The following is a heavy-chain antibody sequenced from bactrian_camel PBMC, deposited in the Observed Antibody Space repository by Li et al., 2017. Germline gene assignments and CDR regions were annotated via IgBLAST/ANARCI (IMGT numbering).Heavy chain of an antibody. CDR2: IYSGGSGATAT. D-gene: IGHD4*01. V-gene: IGHV3-3*01. J-gene: IGHJ4*01. Sequence: HVQLVESGGGSVQSGGTLRLSCAASGYTANRYCMGWFRQAPGKEREGVATIYSGGSGATATYYADSVKGRFTISRDAAKNTLYLQMNSLKPEDTAIYYCAADLRPSGLSKNDYSVIRYVGQGTQVTVS. CDR1: GYTANRYC.